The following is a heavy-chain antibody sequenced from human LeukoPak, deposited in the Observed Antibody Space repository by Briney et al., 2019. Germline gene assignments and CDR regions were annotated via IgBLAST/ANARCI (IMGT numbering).Heavy chain of an antibody. CDR2: MNPNSGNT. V-gene: IGHV1-8*01. CDR1: GDTFTSYD. CDR3: AKVSAGNYPELASDL. J-gene: IGHJ5*02. Sequence: GASVKVACKASGDTFTSYDINWVRQATGQGLEWMGWMNPNSGNTGYAQKFQGRVTMTRNTSISTAYMELSSLRSEDTAVYYCAKVSAGNYPELASDLWGQGTLVTVSS. D-gene: IGHD2-15*01.